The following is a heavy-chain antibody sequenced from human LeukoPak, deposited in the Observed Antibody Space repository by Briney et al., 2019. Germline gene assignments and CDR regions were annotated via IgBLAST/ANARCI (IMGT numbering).Heavy chain of an antibody. CDR2: IIPIFGTA. V-gene: IGHV1-69*05. CDR3: AREMATIENAFDI. J-gene: IGHJ3*02. CDR1: GGTFSSYA. D-gene: IGHD5-24*01. Sequence: GSPVKLSCKASGGTFSSYAISWVREAPGQGLEWVGGIIPIFGTANYAQKFQGRVTITTDESTSTAYMELSSLRSEDTAVYYCAREMATIENAFDIWGQGTMVTVSS.